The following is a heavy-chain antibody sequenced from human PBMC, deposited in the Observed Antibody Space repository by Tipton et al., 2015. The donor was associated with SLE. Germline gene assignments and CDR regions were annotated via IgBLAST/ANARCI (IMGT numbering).Heavy chain of an antibody. J-gene: IGHJ3*02. CDR1: GGSFSGYY. CDR3: ASALGDAAFDI. Sequence: GLVKPSETLSLTCAVYGGSFSGYYWSWIRQPPGKGLEWIGEINHSGSTNYNPSLKSRVTISVDTAKNQFSLKLSSVTAADTAVYYCASALGDAAFDIWGQGTMVTVSS. CDR2: INHSGST. V-gene: IGHV4-34*01. D-gene: IGHD3-16*01.